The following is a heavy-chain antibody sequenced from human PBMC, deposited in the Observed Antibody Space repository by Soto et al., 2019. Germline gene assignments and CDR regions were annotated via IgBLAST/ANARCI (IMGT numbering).Heavy chain of an antibody. Sequence: GESLKISCKASGYTFNNYWIGWVRQVPEKGLEWMGFIYPDDSDTKYSPSFQGRVTISGDKSITTASLQWSSLKASDTAMYYCARIPFAATGFYFDYWAQGTLVTVSS. V-gene: IGHV5-51*01. D-gene: IGHD6-13*01. J-gene: IGHJ4*02. CDR1: GYTFNNYW. CDR3: ARIPFAATGFYFDY. CDR2: IYPDDSDT.